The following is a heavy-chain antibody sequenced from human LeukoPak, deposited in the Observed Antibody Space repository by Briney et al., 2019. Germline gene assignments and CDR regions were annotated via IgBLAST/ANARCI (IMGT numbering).Heavy chain of an antibody. J-gene: IGHJ3*01. V-gene: IGHV1-46*01. CDR3: ARVRPYYYGSGSYDAFDV. CDR2: INPTGGST. CDR1: GYTFTSYY. D-gene: IGHD3-10*01. Sequence: GASVKVSCKASGYTFTSYYMHWVRQAPGQGLEWMGLINPTGGSTGYAQKLQGRVTMTTDTSTSTAYMELRSLRSDDTAVDYCARVRPYYYGSGSYDAFDVWGQGTMVTVSS.